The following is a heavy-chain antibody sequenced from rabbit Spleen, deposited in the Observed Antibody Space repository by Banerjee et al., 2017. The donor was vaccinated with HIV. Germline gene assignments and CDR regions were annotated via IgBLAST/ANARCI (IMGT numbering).Heavy chain of an antibody. D-gene: IGHD1-1*01. V-gene: IGHV1S40*01. CDR2: IDTSDGDT. CDR3: ARNYVNAFDP. CDR1: GVSFSSSSY. J-gene: IGHJ2*01. Sequence: QSLEESGGDLVKPGASLTLTCTASGVSFSSSSYLCWVRQAPGKGLEWIACIDTSDGDTDYANWPKGRFTISKASSTTVTLQMTSLTAADTATYFCARNYVNAFDPWGQGTLVTVS.